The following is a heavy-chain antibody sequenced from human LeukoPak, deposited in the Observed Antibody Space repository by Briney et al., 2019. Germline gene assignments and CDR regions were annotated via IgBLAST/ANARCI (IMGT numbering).Heavy chain of an antibody. CDR3: ARVGQLELTDAFDI. Sequence: SETLSLTCTVSGGSISSYYWSWIRQPAGKGLEWIGRIYTSGSTNYNPSLKSRVTMSVDTSKNQFSLKLSSVTAADTAVYYCARVGQLELTDAFDIWGQGTMVTVSS. J-gene: IGHJ3*02. CDR2: IYTSGST. CDR1: GGSISSYY. V-gene: IGHV4-4*07. D-gene: IGHD1-1*01.